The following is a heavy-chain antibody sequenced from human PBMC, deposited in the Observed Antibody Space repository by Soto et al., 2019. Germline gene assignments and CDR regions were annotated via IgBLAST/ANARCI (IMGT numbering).Heavy chain of an antibody. CDR1: GGSISTSNRH. D-gene: IGHD2-2*01. J-gene: IGHJ6*03. Sequence: QLQLQESGPGLVRPSETLSLTCSVSGGSISTSNRHWGWIRQAPGKGLEWIGTIYYSGSTYYNPSLKGRITLPVDTSKNQFSLKLSSVTTADTAVYYCARHFTRGSYYYYMDVWGKGTTVAVSS. V-gene: IGHV4-39*01. CDR2: IYYSGST. CDR3: ARHFTRGSYYYYMDV.